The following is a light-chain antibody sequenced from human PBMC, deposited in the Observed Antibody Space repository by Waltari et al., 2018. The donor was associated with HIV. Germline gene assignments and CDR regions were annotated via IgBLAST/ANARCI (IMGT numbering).Light chain of an antibody. J-gene: IGKJ3*01. Sequence: EIVLTQSPGTLSLSPGDRATLSCRASQIVGGNSLAGYQKKPGQAPRLLIYCPATRAACIPDRFSGSGSETDFTLTISRLEPEDCAVYYCQQYGSSEGFTFGPGTRVDI. CDR2: CPA. CDR1: QIVGGNS. V-gene: IGKV3-20*01. CDR3: QQYGSSEGFT.